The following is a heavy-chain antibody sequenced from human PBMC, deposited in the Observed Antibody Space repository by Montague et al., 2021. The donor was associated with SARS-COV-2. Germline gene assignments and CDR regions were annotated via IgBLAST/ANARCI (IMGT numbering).Heavy chain of an antibody. CDR1: GGSFSNKY. J-gene: IGHJ5*02. V-gene: IGHV4-34*01. Sequence: SETLSLTCAVYGGSFSNKYWTWIRQPPGKGLEWVGEINHSGSTNYNPSLKSRVTISVDTSKNQFSLKLSSVTAADTAVYYCARASVLLWFGERSNWFDPWGQGTLVTVSS. D-gene: IGHD3-10*01. CDR3: ARASVLLWFGERSNWFDP. CDR2: INHSGST.